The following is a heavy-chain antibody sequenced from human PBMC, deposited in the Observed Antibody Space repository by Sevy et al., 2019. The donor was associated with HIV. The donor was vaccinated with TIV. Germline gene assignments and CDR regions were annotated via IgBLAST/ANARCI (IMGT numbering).Heavy chain of an antibody. CDR3: ATSPPPLTPFGVIRPQGWGQDYFYYGMDV. Sequence: ASVKVSCQVFGFTLSDLSMHWVRQTPGNGLEWVAGSDPEEGEIIYAQKFQGRVTLTEDTSADTAYMELSSLTSDDTAVYYCATSPPPLTPFGVIRPQGWGQDYFYYGMDVWGQGTTVTVSS. D-gene: IGHD3-3*01. V-gene: IGHV1-24*01. CDR2: SDPEEGEI. CDR1: GFTLSDLS. J-gene: IGHJ6*02.